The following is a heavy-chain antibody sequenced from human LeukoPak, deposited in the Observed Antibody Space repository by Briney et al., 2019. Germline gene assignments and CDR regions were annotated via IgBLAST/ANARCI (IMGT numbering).Heavy chain of an antibody. D-gene: IGHD7-27*01. Sequence: ASVKVSCKASGYTFTDYYIHWVRQAPGQGLEWMGWITPKNGGTNYAQKFQGRVIMTGDTSITTAYMELSSLRSDDTAVYYCARGDWGSFKSPDSWGQATLVTVSS. V-gene: IGHV1-2*02. CDR1: GYTFTDYY. CDR3: ARGDWGSFKSPDS. J-gene: IGHJ4*02. CDR2: ITPKNGGT.